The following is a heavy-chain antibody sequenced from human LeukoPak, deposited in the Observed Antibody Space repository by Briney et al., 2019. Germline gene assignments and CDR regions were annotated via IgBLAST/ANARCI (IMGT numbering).Heavy chain of an antibody. Sequence: SVKVSCKASGGTFSSYAINWVRQAPGQGLEWMGRIIPILTVANYTQKFQGRVMITADKPTSTAYMELTSLRSEDTAVYYCAREPYYSSAPGAFDIWGQGTMVTVSS. CDR3: AREPYYSSAPGAFDI. CDR1: GGTFSSYA. J-gene: IGHJ3*02. D-gene: IGHD3-10*01. CDR2: IIPILTVA. V-gene: IGHV1-69*04.